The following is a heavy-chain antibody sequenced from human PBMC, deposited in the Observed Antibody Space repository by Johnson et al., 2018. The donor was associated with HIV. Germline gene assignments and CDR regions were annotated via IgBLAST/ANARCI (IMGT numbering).Heavy chain of an antibody. CDR2: ISYDGSNK. CDR3: AKGGADYSDSRGYSENDAFDI. CDR1: GFTFSSYA. D-gene: IGHD3-22*01. V-gene: IGHV3-30*04. Sequence: QEKLVESGGGVVQPGRSLRLSCAASGFTFSSYAMHWVRQAPGKGLEWVAVISYDGSNKYYADSVKGRFTISRDNSKNTLYLQMNSLRAEDTAVDYCAKGGADYSDSRGYSENDAFDIWGQGTMVTVSS. J-gene: IGHJ3*02.